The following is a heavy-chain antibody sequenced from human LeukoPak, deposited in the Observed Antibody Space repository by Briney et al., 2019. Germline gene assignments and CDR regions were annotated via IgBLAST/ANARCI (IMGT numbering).Heavy chain of an antibody. V-gene: IGHV1-2*02. CDR2: ISAYNGNT. CDR1: GYTLTELS. CDR3: ARDKTLNNYYGSGSYYNWFDP. Sequence: ASVKVSCKVSGYTLTELSMHWVRQAPGQGLEWMGWISAYNGNTNYAQKFQGRVTMTRDMSTSTVYMELSSLRSEDTAVYYCARDKTLNNYYGSGSYYNWFDPWGQGTLVTVSS. D-gene: IGHD3-10*01. J-gene: IGHJ5*02.